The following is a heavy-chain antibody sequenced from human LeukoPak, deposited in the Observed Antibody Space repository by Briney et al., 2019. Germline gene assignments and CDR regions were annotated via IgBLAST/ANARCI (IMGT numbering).Heavy chain of an antibody. Sequence: SETLSLTCAVYGGSFSGYYWSWIRQPPGKGLEWIGEINHSGSTNYNPSLKSQVTISVDTSKNQFSLKLSSVTAADTAVYYCARVSRLRGNYDFWSGYYFAYWGQGTLVTVSS. CDR2: INHSGST. V-gene: IGHV4-34*01. CDR1: GGSFSGYY. D-gene: IGHD3-3*01. J-gene: IGHJ4*02. CDR3: ARVSRLRGNYDFWSGYYFAY.